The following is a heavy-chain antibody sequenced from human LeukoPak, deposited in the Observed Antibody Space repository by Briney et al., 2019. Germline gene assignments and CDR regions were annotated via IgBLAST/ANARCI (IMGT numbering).Heavy chain of an antibody. Sequence: ASVKVSCKASGYSLTGYYMHWVRQAPGQGLEWMGWINPNNGGTKYVQKFQGRVTMTRDTSISTAYMQLSRLRSDDTAVYYCARGYLCSGGTCYSRLWFDPWGQGTLVSVSS. CDR2: INPNNGGT. V-gene: IGHV1-2*02. CDR3: ARGYLCSGGTCYSRLWFDP. D-gene: IGHD2-15*01. CDR1: GYSLTGYY. J-gene: IGHJ5*02.